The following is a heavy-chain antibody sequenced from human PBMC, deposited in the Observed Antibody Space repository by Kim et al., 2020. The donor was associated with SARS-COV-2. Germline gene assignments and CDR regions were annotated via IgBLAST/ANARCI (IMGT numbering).Heavy chain of an antibody. CDR2: NT. J-gene: IGHJ4*02. Sequence: NTNHAQKLQGSVTMTTDTSTSTAYMELRSLRSDDTAVYYCARECDDYFDYWGQGPLVTVSS. V-gene: IGHV1-18*01. CDR3: ARECDDYFDY.